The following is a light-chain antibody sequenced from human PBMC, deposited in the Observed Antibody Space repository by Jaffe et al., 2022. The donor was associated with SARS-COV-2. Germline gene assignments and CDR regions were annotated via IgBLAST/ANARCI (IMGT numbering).Light chain of an antibody. CDR1: SSDVGVYKY. J-gene: IGLJ3*02. CDR2: DVS. V-gene: IGLV2-14*03. CDR3: SSYTRSSTWV. Sequence: QSALTQPASVSGSPGQSITISCTGTSSDVGVYKYVSWYQEHPGKAPRLMIYDVSNRPSGISNRFSGSKSGNTASLTISGVQAEDEADYFCSSYTRSSTWVFGGGTKLTVL.